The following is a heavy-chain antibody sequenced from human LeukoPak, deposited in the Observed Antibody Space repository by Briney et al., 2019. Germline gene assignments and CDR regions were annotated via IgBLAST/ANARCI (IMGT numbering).Heavy chain of an antibody. V-gene: IGHV4-39*07. J-gene: IGHJ2*01. CDR1: GGSIRSSSYY. CDR2: ISYSGST. Sequence: SETLSLTCTVSGGSIRSSSYYWGWIRQSPEKGLEWIGSISYSGSTYDNPSLKSRVTISVHTSKNQFSLKLTSVTAADTAVYYCARDGVSALNLYSDLWGRGTLVTVSS. CDR3: ARDGVSALNLYSDL. D-gene: IGHD3-3*01.